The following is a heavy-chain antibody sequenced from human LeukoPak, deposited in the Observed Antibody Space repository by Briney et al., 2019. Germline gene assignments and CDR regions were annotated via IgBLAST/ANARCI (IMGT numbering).Heavy chain of an antibody. CDR1: GYTFINYN. J-gene: IGHJ4*02. CDR3: AKAYEGVWGTYRKFDY. Sequence: ASVKVSCKASGYTFINYNINWVRQATGQGLEWMGWVNPRSGNAGYLQKFQGRLTITRDTSIDTAYMDLSSLSSEDTAVYYCAKAYEGVWGTYRKFDYWGQGTLVTVSS. D-gene: IGHD3-16*02. CDR2: VNPRSGNA. V-gene: IGHV1-8*03.